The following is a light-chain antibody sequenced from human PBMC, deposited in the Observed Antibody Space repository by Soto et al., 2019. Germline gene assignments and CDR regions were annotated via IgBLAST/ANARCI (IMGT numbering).Light chain of an antibody. V-gene: IGKV3-20*01. Sequence: EIVLTQSPGTLSLSPGDGATLSCRASQSVSTNYLAWFQQKPGQAPRLLIYGAHIRAIGIADRFRGSGSGTDFTLTISRLEHEDFEVYSCQQYHSLPRTFGQGTKVDIK. J-gene: IGKJ1*01. CDR3: QQYHSLPRT. CDR1: QSVSTNY. CDR2: GAH.